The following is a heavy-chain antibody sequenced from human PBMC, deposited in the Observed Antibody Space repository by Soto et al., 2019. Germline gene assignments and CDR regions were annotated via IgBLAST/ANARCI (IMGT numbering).Heavy chain of an antibody. D-gene: IGHD6-6*01. Sequence: SETLSLTCTVSGGSISSGGYYWTWIRQHPGKGLEWIGYIYYTGSAYYNPSLKTRLTLSIDTSRSQFSLKLSSVTTADTAGYYGARRYSGSSRGLNVWGQGTTFTVSS. J-gene: IGHJ6*02. CDR2: IYYTGSA. CDR3: ARRYSGSSRGLNV. CDR1: GGSISSGGYY. V-gene: IGHV4-31*03.